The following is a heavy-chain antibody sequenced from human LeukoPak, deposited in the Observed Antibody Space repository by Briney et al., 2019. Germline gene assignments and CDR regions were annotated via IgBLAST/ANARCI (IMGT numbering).Heavy chain of an antibody. Sequence: GASVKVSCKASGYTFTSYGIIWVRQAPGQGLEWMGWISAYNGNTNYAQKLQGRVTMTTDTSTSTAYMELRSLRSDDTAVYYCARDIYSRYCSSTSCYTARLIDYWGQGTLVTVSS. V-gene: IGHV1-18*01. D-gene: IGHD2-2*02. CDR1: GYTFTSYG. CDR2: ISAYNGNT. CDR3: ARDIYSRYCSSTSCYTARLIDY. J-gene: IGHJ4*02.